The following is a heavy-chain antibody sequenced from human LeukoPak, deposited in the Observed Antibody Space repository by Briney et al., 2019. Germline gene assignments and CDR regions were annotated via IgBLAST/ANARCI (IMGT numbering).Heavy chain of an antibody. CDR2: IKQDGSVK. V-gene: IGHV3-7*01. J-gene: IGHJ4*02. CDR1: GFTFSSYW. CDR3: ARDMPWRTTYFDY. D-gene: IGHD2-2*01. Sequence: GGSLRLSCAASGFTFSSYWMSWVRQAPGKGLEWVANIKQDGSVKYYEDSVKGRFTISRDNAKNSLYLQMNSLRDEDTAVYYCARDMPWRTTYFDYWGQGTLVTVSS.